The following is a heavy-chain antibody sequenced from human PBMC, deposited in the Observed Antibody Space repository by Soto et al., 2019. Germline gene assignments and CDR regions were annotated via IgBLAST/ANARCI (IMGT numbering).Heavy chain of an antibody. V-gene: IGHV3-66*01. CDR2: IYSGGSA. CDR3: ARGVRGVNHYYYYYMDV. CDR1: ELTVSSSY. Sequence: GGSLRLSCAVSELTVSSSYMSWVSQAPGKGLEWFSVIYSGGSAYYAYSVKGRFTISRDYSKNSLYLQMNSLRAEDTAVYFCARGVRGVNHYYYYYMDVWGKGTTVTVSS. D-gene: IGHD3-10*01. J-gene: IGHJ6*03.